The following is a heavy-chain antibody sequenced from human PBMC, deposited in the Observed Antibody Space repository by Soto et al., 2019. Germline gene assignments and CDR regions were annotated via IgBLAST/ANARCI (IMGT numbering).Heavy chain of an antibody. CDR1: GYTFTSYD. J-gene: IGHJ4*02. CDR3: ARSVDTAMVKDY. CDR2: MNPNSGNT. V-gene: IGHV1-8*01. D-gene: IGHD5-18*01. Sequence: ASVKVSCKASGYTFTSYDINWVRQATGQGLEWMGWMNPNSGNTGYAQKFQGRVTMTRNTSISTAYMELSSLRSEDTAAYYCARSVDTAMVKDYWGQGTLVTVSS.